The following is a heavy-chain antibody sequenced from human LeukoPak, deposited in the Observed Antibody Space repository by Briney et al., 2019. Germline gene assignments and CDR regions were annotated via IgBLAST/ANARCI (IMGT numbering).Heavy chain of an antibody. Sequence: GGSLRLSCVTSGFTFTNHWMSWIRQAPGKGLEWVSYITSSGSTIYYADSVKGRFTISRDNAKNSLYLQMSSLRAEDTAVYYCARAPHSGYYDNSGYYSYNYYYMDVWGKGTTVTISS. D-gene: IGHD3-22*01. V-gene: IGHV3-11*01. CDR1: GFTFTNHW. CDR3: ARAPHSGYYDNSGYYSYNYYYMDV. CDR2: ITSSGSTI. J-gene: IGHJ6*03.